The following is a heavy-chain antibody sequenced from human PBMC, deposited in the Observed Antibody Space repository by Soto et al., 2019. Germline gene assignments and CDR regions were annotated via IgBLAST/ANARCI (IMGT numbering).Heavy chain of an antibody. V-gene: IGHV3-23*01. CDR2: ISGSGGST. CDR3: AKDPQYDFAGGLRFFYFDY. D-gene: IGHD3-3*01. CDR1: GGTCISYA. J-gene: IGHJ4*02. Sequence: AGGSLRLSCAASGGTCISYAMSWVRQAPGKGLEWVSAISGSGGSTYYADSVKGRFTISRDNSKNTLYLQMNSLRAEDTAVYYCAKDPQYDFAGGLRFFYFDYWGQGTLVTVSS.